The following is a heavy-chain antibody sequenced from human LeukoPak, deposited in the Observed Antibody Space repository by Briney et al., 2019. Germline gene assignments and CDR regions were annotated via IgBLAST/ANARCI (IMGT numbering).Heavy chain of an antibody. D-gene: IGHD3-3*01. CDR1: GFTFSIFA. Sequence: PGGSLRLSCAASGFTFSIFAMYWVRQAPGKGLEWVSAISGSGDGTFYADSVKGRFTISRDNSKNTLYLQMDSLRAEDAAVYYCAKDRRLLEWLETGSHIDYWGQGTLVTVSS. CDR3: AKDRRLLEWLETGSHIDY. V-gene: IGHV3-23*01. J-gene: IGHJ4*02. CDR2: ISGSGDGT.